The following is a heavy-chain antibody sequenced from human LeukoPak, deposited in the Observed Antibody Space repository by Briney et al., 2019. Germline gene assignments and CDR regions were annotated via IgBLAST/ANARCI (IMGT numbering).Heavy chain of an antibody. D-gene: IGHD6-25*01. V-gene: IGHV3-23*01. CDR3: APDLRGSASSLDD. Sequence: GGSLRPSCASSGFTFSNYGMCWVRQAPGKGLEWVSLISGDGGNTYYPDSVKGRFTISRDNSKNTVYLQMNSLRAEDTALYYCAPDLRGSASSLDDWGQGTLVTVSS. CDR2: ISGDGGNT. CDR1: GFTFSNYG. J-gene: IGHJ4*02.